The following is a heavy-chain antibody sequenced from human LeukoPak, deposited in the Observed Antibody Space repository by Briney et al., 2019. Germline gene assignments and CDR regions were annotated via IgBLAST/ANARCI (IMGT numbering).Heavy chain of an antibody. Sequence: GGSLRLSCAAPGFTFSRHAMSWVRQAPGKGPEWVSGISGSGGITYYADSVKGRFTISRDNSKNTLYLQMNSLRAEDTAVYYCARGLWFGELLSYYGMDVWGQGTTVTVSS. CDR1: GFTFSRHA. V-gene: IGHV3-23*01. CDR3: ARGLWFGELLSYYGMDV. CDR2: ISGSGGIT. J-gene: IGHJ6*02. D-gene: IGHD3-10*01.